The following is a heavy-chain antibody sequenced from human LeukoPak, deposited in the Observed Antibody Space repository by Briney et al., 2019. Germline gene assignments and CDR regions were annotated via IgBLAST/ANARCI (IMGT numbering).Heavy chain of an antibody. D-gene: IGHD3-16*01. V-gene: IGHV4-39*07. CDR1: GGSISSSSYY. J-gene: IGHJ6*03. Sequence: SETLSLTCTVSGGSISSSSYYWGWIRQPPGKGLEWIGCIYYTGSTYYNPSLKSRVTISVDTSKNQFSLKLSSVTAADTAVYYCARTLYDSSFYFYMDVWGKGTTVTISS. CDR2: IYYTGST. CDR3: ARTLYDSSFYFYMDV.